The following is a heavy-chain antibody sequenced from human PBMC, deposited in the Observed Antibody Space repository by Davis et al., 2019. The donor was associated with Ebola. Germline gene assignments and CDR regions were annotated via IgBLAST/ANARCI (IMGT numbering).Heavy chain of an antibody. CDR1: GFTFSSYW. CDR2: IKSDFSYI. Sequence: GGSLRLSCAASGFTFSSYWMSWVRQAPGGGLEWVASIKSDFSYIHYAASVRGRFTVSRDNAKNSLYLQMTSLRVEDTAVYYCARKDFGDYAYSDYWGQGTLVTVSS. D-gene: IGHD4-17*01. CDR3: ARKDFGDYAYSDY. J-gene: IGHJ4*02. V-gene: IGHV3-21*01.